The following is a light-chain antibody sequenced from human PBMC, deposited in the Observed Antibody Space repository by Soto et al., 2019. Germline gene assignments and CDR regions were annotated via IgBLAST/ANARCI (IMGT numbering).Light chain of an antibody. CDR3: QQGYSTPWT. V-gene: IGKV1-39*01. Sequence: DIQMTQSPSTLSASVGDRVTITCRASQTISSWLAWHQQKSGKAPKLLIYAASNLQSGVPSRFSASGSGTDFTLTLNSLQPEDFATYYCQQGYSTPWTFGQGTKVDIK. CDR2: AAS. J-gene: IGKJ1*01. CDR1: QTISSW.